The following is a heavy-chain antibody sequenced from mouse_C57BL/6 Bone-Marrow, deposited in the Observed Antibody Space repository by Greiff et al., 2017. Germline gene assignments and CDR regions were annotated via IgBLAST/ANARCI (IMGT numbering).Heavy chain of an antibody. V-gene: IGHV14-4*01. J-gene: IGHJ3*01. Sequence: VQLQQSGAELVRPGASVQLSCTASGFNIKDDYMHWVKQRPEQGLEWIGWIDPENGDTEYASKFQGKATITADTSSNTAYLQLSSLTSEDTAVYYCATDYGRGFAYWGQGTLVTVSA. CDR1: GFNIKDDY. CDR2: IDPENGDT. D-gene: IGHD1-1*01. CDR3: ATDYGRGFAY.